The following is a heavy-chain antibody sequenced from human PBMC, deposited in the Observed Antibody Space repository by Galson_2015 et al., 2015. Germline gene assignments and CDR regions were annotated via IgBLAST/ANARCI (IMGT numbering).Heavy chain of an antibody. Sequence: SLRLSCTASGFTFSNYGMHWVRQAPGKGLEWVAFISNDGSNKYYADSAKGRFTISRDNSRDTLYLQMGSLIAEDTAVYYCAREKSTVPTWIRAFETWGQGTTVTVSS. CDR2: ISNDGSNK. V-gene: IGHV3-30*03. CDR1: GFTFSNYG. D-gene: IGHD4-17*01. J-gene: IGHJ3*02. CDR3: AREKSTVPTWIRAFET.